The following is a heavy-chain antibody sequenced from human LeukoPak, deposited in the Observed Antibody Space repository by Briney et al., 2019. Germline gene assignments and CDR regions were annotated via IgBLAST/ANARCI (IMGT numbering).Heavy chain of an antibody. J-gene: IGHJ4*02. CDR3: ARGSRYRPPGY. CDR1: GGSFSGYY. CDR2: INHSGST. Sequence: SETLSLTCAVYGGSFSGYYWSWIRQPPGKGLEWIGEINHSGSTNYNPSLKSRVTISVDTSKNQFSLKLSSVTAADTAVYYCARGSRYRPPGYWGQGTLVTVSS. V-gene: IGHV4-34*01. D-gene: IGHD3-9*01.